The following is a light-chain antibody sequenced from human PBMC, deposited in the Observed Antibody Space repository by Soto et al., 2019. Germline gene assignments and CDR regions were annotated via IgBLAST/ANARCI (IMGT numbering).Light chain of an antibody. CDR1: ESLVYSDGNIY. Sequence: DVVLPPPPLSLPVTLGQPASISCRSSESLVYSDGNIYLFWFQQRPGQSPRRLISQVSDRDSGGADGFSGSGAGTPFTMKKSRGVEADDGVYYCCMGSSWLPITFGQGTRLEIK. V-gene: IGKV2-30*01. J-gene: IGKJ5*01. CDR3: CMGSSWLPIT. CDR2: QVS.